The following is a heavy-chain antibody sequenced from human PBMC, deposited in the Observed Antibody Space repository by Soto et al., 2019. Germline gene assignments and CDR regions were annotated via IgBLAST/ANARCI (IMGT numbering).Heavy chain of an antibody. CDR1: GFTFSSYW. V-gene: IGHV3-74*01. Sequence: EVQLVESGGGLVQPGGSLRLSCAASGFTFSSYWMHWVRQAPGKGLVWVSRINSVGTSTSYADSVKGRFTISRDNAKNTLYLQMNSLRAEDTAVYYCARGGEMKHYDSSGYLYWGQGTLVTVSS. J-gene: IGHJ4*02. CDR3: ARGGEMKHYDSSGYLY. CDR2: INSVGTST. D-gene: IGHD3-22*01.